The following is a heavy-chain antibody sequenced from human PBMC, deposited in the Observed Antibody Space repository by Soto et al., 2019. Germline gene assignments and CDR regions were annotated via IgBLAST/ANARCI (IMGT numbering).Heavy chain of an antibody. CDR1: GGTFSSYA. CDR2: IIPIFGTA. D-gene: IGHD3-22*01. V-gene: IGHV1-69*06. Sequence: KVSCKASGGTFSSYAISWVRQAPGQGLEWMGGIIPIFGTANYAQKFQGRVTITADKSTSTAYMELSSLRSEDTAVYYCARDRDSSGYYDYWGQGTLVTVSS. CDR3: ARDRDSSGYYDY. J-gene: IGHJ4*02.